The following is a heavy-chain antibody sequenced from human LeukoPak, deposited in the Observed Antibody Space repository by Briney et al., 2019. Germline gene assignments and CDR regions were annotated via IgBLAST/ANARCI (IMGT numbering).Heavy chain of an antibody. Sequence: TSETLSLTCTVSGGSISSYDWSWIRQPAGQGLEWIGRIFTSGSTNYNPSLKSRATMSVDTSKNQLSLKLSSVTAADTAVYYCARGLYDSSGYYYVDYWGQGTLVTVSS. CDR3: ARGLYDSSGYYYVDY. J-gene: IGHJ4*02. CDR2: IFTSGST. V-gene: IGHV4-4*07. D-gene: IGHD3-22*01. CDR1: GGSISSYD.